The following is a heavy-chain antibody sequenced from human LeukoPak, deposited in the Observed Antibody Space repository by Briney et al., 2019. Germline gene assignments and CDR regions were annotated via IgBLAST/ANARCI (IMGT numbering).Heavy chain of an antibody. CDR1: VDSVSSNSAA. J-gene: IGHJ3*02. CDR3: ATGGGDDDAFDI. V-gene: IGHV6-1*01. D-gene: IGHD7-27*01. CDR2: TYYRSKWYN. Sequence: SQTLSLTCAISVDSVSSNSAAWNWIRQSPSRGLEWLGRTYYRSKWYNDYAVSVKSRITINPDTSKNQFSLQLNSVTPEDTAVYYCATGGGDDDAFDIWGQGTMVTVSS.